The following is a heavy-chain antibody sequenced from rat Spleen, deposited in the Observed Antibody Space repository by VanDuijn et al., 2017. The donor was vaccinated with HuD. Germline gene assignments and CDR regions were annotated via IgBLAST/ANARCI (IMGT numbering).Heavy chain of an antibody. J-gene: IGHJ1*01. CDR3: ARDNSGYWYFDF. CDR2: ISYSGST. Sequence: EVQLQESGPSLVKPSQSLSLTCSVTGYSISSNYWGWIRKFPGNKMEWMGYISYSGSTSYNPSLKSRISITRDTSKNQFFLQLNSVTTEDTATYFCARDNSGYWYFDFWGPGTMVTVSS. V-gene: IGHV3-1*01. CDR1: GYSISSNY. D-gene: IGHD1-10*01.